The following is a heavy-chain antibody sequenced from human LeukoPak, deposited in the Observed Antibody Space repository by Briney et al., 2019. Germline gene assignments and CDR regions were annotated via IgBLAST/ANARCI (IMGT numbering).Heavy chain of an antibody. V-gene: IGHV3-9*01. J-gene: IGHJ3*02. CDR2: ITWNSDRI. D-gene: IGHD5-12*01. CDR1: GFTLHDHA. CDR3: ASSSSGYPLDAFDI. Sequence: GGSLRLSCAASGFTLHDHAMHWIRQPPGPGKGLEWVSGITWNSDRIDYADSVKGRFTISRDNAKNSLYLQMNSLRPEDTALYYCASSSSGYPLDAFDIWGQGTMVTVSS.